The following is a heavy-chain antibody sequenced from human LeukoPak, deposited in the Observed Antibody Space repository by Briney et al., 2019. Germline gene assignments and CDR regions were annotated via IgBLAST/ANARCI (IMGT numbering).Heavy chain of an antibody. CDR3: ARVSGTYNWNGDAFDI. V-gene: IGHV1-2*03. CDR2: INPNSGGT. CDR1: GYTFTGYY. J-gene: IGHJ3*02. D-gene: IGHD1-20*01. Sequence: GASVKVSCKASGYTFTGYYMHWVQQAPGQGLEWMGWINPNSGGTNYAQKFQGRVTMTRDTSISTAYMELSRLRSDDTAVYYCARVSGTYNWNGDAFDIWGQGTMVTVSS.